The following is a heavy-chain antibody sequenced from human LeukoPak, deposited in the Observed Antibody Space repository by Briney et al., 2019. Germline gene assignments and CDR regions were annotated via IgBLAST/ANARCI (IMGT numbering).Heavy chain of an antibody. CDR2: IYPRDGST. Sequence: AXVKVSCKASGYTFTSNYIHWVRQASGLGLEWMGMIYPRDGSTSYAQKFQGRVTVTRDTSTSTVHMELSGLRSEDTAVYYCARDQEGFDYWGQGTLVTVSS. CDR3: ARDQEGFDY. CDR1: GYTFTSNY. J-gene: IGHJ4*02. V-gene: IGHV1-46*01.